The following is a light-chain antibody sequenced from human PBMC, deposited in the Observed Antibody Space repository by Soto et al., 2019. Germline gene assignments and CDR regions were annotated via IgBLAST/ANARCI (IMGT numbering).Light chain of an antibody. Sequence: QSALTQPASVSGSPGQSVTISCTGTSSVVGSHSLVSWYQQHPGKVPKVIIFEGSQRPSGVSYRFSGSQSGNTASLTISGLQAEDEADYYCCLYVGSTTYVFGTGTQLTVL. V-gene: IGLV2-23*01. CDR2: EGS. CDR1: SSVVGSHSL. J-gene: IGLJ1*01. CDR3: CLYVGSTTYV.